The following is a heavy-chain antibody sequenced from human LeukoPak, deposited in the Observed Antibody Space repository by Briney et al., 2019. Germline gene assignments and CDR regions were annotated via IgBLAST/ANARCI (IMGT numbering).Heavy chain of an antibody. D-gene: IGHD3-22*01. CDR1: GFTFSSYG. Sequence: GGSLRLPCAASGFTFSSYGMHWVRQAPGKGLEWVAFIRYDGSNKYYADSVKGRFTISRDNSKNTLYLQMNSLRAEDTAIYYCAKDTLFDSILDSWGQGTLVTVSS. CDR2: IRYDGSNK. J-gene: IGHJ4*02. V-gene: IGHV3-30*02. CDR3: AKDTLFDSILDS.